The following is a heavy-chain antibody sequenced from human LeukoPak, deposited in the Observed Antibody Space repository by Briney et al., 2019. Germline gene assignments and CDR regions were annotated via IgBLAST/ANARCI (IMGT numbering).Heavy chain of an antibody. V-gene: IGHV4-39*01. J-gene: IGHJ5*02. Sequence: SETLSLTCTVSGGSISSGSYYWGWIRLPPGKGLEWIGSIHYTGSTYYNPSLKSRVTISVDTSKNQFSLKLSSVTAADTAVYSCARHGGSGWYGGWFDPWGQGTLVTVSS. CDR3: ARHGGSGWYGGWFDP. CDR2: IHYTGST. D-gene: IGHD6-19*01. CDR1: GGSISSGSYY.